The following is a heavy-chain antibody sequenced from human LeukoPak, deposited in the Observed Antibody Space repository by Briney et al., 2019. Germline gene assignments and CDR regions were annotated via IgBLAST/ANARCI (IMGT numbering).Heavy chain of an antibody. CDR3: ASPTKWELPFDDAFDI. V-gene: IGHV1-2*02. CDR2: INPNSGGT. D-gene: IGHD1-26*01. CDR1: GYTFTGYY. Sequence: ASVEVSCKASGYTFTGYYMHWVRQAPGQGLEWMGWINPNSGGTNYAQKFQGRVTMTRDTSISTAYMELSRLRSDDTAVYYCASPTKWELPFDDAFDIWGQGTMVTVSS. J-gene: IGHJ3*02.